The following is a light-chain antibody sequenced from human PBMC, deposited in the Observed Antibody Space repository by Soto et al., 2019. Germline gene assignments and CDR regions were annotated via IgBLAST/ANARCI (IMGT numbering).Light chain of an antibody. CDR3: SSYTSTNTPYV. Sequence: QSALTQPASVSGSPGQSITVSCTGTSSDVGGYNYVSWFQQHPGKAPKLIIYQVIYRPSGVSARFSGSKSGNTASLTISGLQPEDEADYYCSSYTSTNTPYVFGTGTKLTVL. V-gene: IGLV2-14*01. CDR1: SSDVGGYNY. J-gene: IGLJ1*01. CDR2: QVI.